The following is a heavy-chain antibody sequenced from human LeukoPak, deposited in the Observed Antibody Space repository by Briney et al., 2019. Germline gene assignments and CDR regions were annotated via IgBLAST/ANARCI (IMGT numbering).Heavy chain of an antibody. CDR3: ASGNWNDRAFDI. V-gene: IGHV3-7*01. CDR1: GFTFSSCW. D-gene: IGHD1-20*01. CDR2: INPDGSEK. Sequence: GGSLILSCAASGFTFSSCWMNWVRQAPGKGLEWVANINPDGSEKYYVDSVKGRFTISRDNAKNSLYLQMNSLRDEDTAVYYCASGNWNDRAFDIWGQGTMVAVSS. J-gene: IGHJ3*02.